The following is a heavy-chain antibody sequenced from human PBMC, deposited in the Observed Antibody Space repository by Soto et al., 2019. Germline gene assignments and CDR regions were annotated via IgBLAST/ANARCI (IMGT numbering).Heavy chain of an antibody. Sequence: QVQLVESGGGVVQPGRSLRLSCAASGFTFSSYGMHWVRQAPGKGLEWVAVIWYDGSNKYYADYVKGRFTISRDNSKNTLYLQMDSLRAEDTAVYYCTRGGYSGSYEGEYYFDYWGQGTLVTVSS. J-gene: IGHJ4*02. V-gene: IGHV3-33*01. D-gene: IGHD1-26*01. CDR2: IWYDGSNK. CDR1: GFTFSSYG. CDR3: TRGGYSGSYEGEYYFDY.